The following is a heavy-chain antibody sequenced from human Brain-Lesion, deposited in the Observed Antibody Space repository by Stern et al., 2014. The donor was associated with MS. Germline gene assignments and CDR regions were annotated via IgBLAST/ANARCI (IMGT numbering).Heavy chain of an antibody. CDR3: ARHDSVPRPSQLYSARDRGPGYFDY. CDR2: IYYSGFT. D-gene: IGHD1-26*01. CDR1: CGSISSSTYY. J-gene: IGHJ4*02. V-gene: IGHV4-39*01. Sequence: QVQLQESGPGLVKPSETLSLTCTVSCGSISSSTYYWAWIRQPPGKGLEWIGNIYYSGFTYYNPSLKSRVTISVDMSKNQFSLKLSSVTAADTAIYYCARHDSVPRPSQLYSARDRGPGYFDYWGQGTLVTVSS.